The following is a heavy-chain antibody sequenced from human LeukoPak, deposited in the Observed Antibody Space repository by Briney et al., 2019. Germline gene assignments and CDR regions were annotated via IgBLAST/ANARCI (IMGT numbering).Heavy chain of an antibody. V-gene: IGHV4-31*03. CDR2: IYYSGST. Sequence: PSQTLSLTCTVSGGSISSGGYYWSWIRQHPGKGLEWIGYIYYSGSTYYNPSLKSRVTISVDTSKDQFSLKLSSVTAADRAVYYCAKEGGGIQLWFPFFDYWGQGTLVTVSS. CDR1: GGSISSGGYY. CDR3: AKEGGGIQLWFPFFDY. J-gene: IGHJ4*02. D-gene: IGHD5-18*01.